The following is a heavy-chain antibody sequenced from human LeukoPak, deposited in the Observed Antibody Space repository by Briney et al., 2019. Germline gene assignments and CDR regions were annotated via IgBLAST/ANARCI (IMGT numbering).Heavy chain of an antibody. D-gene: IGHD6-19*01. J-gene: IGHJ5*02. CDR1: GYTFTGYY. CDR3: ARDAVTDVYWFDP. V-gene: IGHV1-2*02. Sequence: VKVSCKASGYTFTGYYMYWVRQAPGQGLEWMGWINPNSGGTNYAQKFQGRVTMTRDTSISTAYMELSRLRSDDTAVYYCARDAVTDVYWFDPWGQGTLVTVSS. CDR2: INPNSGGT.